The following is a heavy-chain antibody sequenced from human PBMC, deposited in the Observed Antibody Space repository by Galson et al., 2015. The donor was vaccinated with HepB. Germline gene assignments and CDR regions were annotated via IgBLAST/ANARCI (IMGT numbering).Heavy chain of an antibody. D-gene: IGHD2-2*01. CDR2: IIPILGIA. J-gene: IGHJ2*01. CDR3: ARDDHPYCSSTSCPEYWYFDL. V-gene: IGHV1-69*04. CDR1: GGTFSSYA. Sequence: SVKVSCKASGGTFSSYAISWVRQAPGQGLEWMGRIIPILGIANYAQKFQGRVTITADKSTSTAYMELSSLRSEDTAVYYCARDDHPYCSSTSCPEYWYFDLWGRGTLVTVSS.